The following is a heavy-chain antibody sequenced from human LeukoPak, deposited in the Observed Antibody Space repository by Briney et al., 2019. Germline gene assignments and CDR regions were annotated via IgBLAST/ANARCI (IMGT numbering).Heavy chain of an antibody. CDR2: IYQRATV. CDR3: ARDRPVDCSSTSCYFNWFDP. V-gene: IGHV4-38-2*02. D-gene: IGHD2-2*01. CDR1: GYSISSGYF. J-gene: IGHJ5*02. Sequence: SETLSLTCNVSGYSISSGYFWGWVRQAPGKGLEWIGSIYQRATVHYNPSLKSRVTISVDTSKNQFSLKLSSVTAADTAVYYCARDRPVDCSSTSCYFNWFDPWGQGTLVTVSS.